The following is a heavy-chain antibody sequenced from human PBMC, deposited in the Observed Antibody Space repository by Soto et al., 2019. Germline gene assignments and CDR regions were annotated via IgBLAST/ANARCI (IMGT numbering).Heavy chain of an antibody. J-gene: IGHJ3*02. CDR2: IYYSGST. D-gene: IGHD3-10*01. V-gene: IGHV4-31*03. CDR1: GGSISSGGYY. Sequence: PSETLSLTCTVSGGSISSGGYYWSWIRQHPGKGLEWIGYIYYSGSTYYNPSLKSRVTISVDTSKNQFSLKLSSVTAADTAVYYCAREGAYYGSGTTHAFDIWGQGTMVTVSS. CDR3: AREGAYYGSGTTHAFDI.